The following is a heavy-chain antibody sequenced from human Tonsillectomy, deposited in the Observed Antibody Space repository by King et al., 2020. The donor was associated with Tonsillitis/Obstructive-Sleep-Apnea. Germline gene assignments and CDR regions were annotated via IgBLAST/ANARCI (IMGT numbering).Heavy chain of an antibody. CDR2: VSGTGEIT. CDR1: GFTFSKYA. CDR3: AKESLSMVSGIAGDTFDI. J-gene: IGHJ3*02. Sequence: VQLVESGGGLVQPGGSLRLSCAVSGFTFSKYAMSWVRQAPGKGLECVSGVSGTGEITYYADSVKGRFTISGDNSKNTLYLQMNSLRAEDTAVYYCAKESLSMVSGIAGDTFDIWGQGTMVTVSS. V-gene: IGHV3-23*04. D-gene: IGHD3-10*01.